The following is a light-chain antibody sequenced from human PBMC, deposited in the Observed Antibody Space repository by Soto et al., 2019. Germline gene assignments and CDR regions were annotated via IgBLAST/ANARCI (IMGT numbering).Light chain of an antibody. J-gene: IGLJ2*01. Sequence: SALTQPRSVSGSPGQSVTISCTGTSSDVGGYNYVSWYQQHPGKAPKLMIYDVSKRPSRVPDRFSGSKSGNTASLTISGLQAEDEADYYCCSYAGSYTFGVFGGGTKLTVL. CDR1: SSDVGGYNY. CDR2: DVS. V-gene: IGLV2-11*01. CDR3: CSYAGSYTFGV.